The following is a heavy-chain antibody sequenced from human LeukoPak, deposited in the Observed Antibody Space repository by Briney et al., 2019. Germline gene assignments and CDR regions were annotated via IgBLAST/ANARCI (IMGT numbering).Heavy chain of an antibody. Sequence: SGTLSLTCTVSGGSISSYYWSWIRQPPGKGLEWIGYIYYSGSTNYNPSLKSRVTISVDTSKNQFSLKLSSVTAADTAVYYCARVLCVDDCPVDYWGQGTLVTVSS. CDR1: GGSISSYY. J-gene: IGHJ4*02. CDR3: ARVLCVDDCPVDY. CDR2: IYYSGST. V-gene: IGHV4-59*01. D-gene: IGHD5/OR15-5a*01.